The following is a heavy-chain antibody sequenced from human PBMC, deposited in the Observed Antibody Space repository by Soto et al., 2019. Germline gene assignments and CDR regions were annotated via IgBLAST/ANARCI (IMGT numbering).Heavy chain of an antibody. J-gene: IGHJ4*02. V-gene: IGHV3-66*01. D-gene: IGHD6-13*01. CDR1: GFTVSSNY. CDR3: ARDDSSSLDYFDY. Sequence: EVQLVESGGGLVQPGGSLRLSCAASGFTVSSNYMSWVRQAPGKGLEWVSVIYSGGSTYYADSVTGRFTISRDNSKNTLYLQMNSLRAEDTAVYYCARDDSSSLDYFDYWGQGTLVTVSS. CDR2: IYSGGST.